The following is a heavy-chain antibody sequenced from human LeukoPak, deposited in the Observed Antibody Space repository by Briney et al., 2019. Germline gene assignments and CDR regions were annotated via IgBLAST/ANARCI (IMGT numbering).Heavy chain of an antibody. CDR3: ANWIGSSSRDY. D-gene: IGHD6-6*01. J-gene: IGHJ4*02. V-gene: IGHV3-23*01. CDR1: GFTFSTYA. Sequence: GGSLRLSCAAYGFTFSTYAMTWVRQAPGKGLEWVSGINSNGDDIYYADCVRGRFTISRDNSNNALYLQMDSLRAEDTAVYYCANWIGSSSRDYWGQGTLVTVSS. CDR2: INSNGDDI.